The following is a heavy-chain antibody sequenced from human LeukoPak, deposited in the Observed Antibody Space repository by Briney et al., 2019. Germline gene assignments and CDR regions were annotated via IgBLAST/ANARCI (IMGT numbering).Heavy chain of an antibody. Sequence: GGSLRLSCAASGFTFSTYWMHWVRQAPGKGLVWVARIKGDGSSTIYADVVKGRFTISRDNSKNTLYMQTSSLRAEDTAVYYCARASTTVPNLLDHWGRGTLVTVSS. CDR3: ARASTTVPNLLDH. J-gene: IGHJ4*02. V-gene: IGHV3-74*01. CDR1: GFTFSTYW. CDR2: IKGDGSST. D-gene: IGHD4-17*01.